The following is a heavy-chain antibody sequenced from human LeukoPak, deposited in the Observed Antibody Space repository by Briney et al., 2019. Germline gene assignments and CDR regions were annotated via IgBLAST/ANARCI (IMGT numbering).Heavy chain of an antibody. CDR3: ATYPYGGDYGSYYFDY. CDR2: IYHGGTT. D-gene: IGHD4-23*01. V-gene: IGHV4-4*02. J-gene: IGHJ4*02. Sequence: SSETLSLTCAVSGGSITSSHWWSWARQPPGKGLEWIGEIYHGGTTNHTPSLKSRVTMSVDRSKNQFSLKLSSVTAADTAVYYCATYPYGGDYGSYYFDYWGQGTLVTVSS. CDR1: GGSITSSHW.